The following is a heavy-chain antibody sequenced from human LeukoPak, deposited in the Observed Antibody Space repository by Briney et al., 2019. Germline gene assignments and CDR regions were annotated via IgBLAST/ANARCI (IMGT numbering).Heavy chain of an antibody. D-gene: IGHD3-16*01. V-gene: IGHV3-48*03. CDR3: ARDGALGV. CDR2: ISTGGRTI. J-gene: IGHJ6*02. Sequence: GGSLRLSCAASGFTFSSYEMNWVRQAPGKGLEWVSYISTGGRTIYYADSVKGRFTISRDNAKNSLYLQMNSLRAEDTAVYYCARDGALGVWGQGTTVTVSS. CDR1: GFTFSSYE.